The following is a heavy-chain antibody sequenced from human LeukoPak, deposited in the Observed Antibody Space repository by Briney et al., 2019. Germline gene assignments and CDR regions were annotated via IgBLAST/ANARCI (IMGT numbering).Heavy chain of an antibody. V-gene: IGHV3-30*18. D-gene: IGHD2-15*01. Sequence: GRSLRLSCAASGFTFSSYGMHWVRQAPGKGLEWVAIISHDGSNKYYADSVKGRFTISRDNSKNTLSLQMNSLRAEDTALYYCAKTGYCSGGNCYSGGIAYWGQGALVTSSS. CDR2: ISHDGSNK. J-gene: IGHJ4*02. CDR1: GFTFSSYG. CDR3: AKTGYCSGGNCYSGGIAY.